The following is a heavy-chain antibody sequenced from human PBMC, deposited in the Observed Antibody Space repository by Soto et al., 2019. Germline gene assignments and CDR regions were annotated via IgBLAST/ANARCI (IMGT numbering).Heavy chain of an antibody. J-gene: IGHJ3*02. CDR3: ARLMGTDILTGYYASDAFDI. CDR1: GYSFTIYW. D-gene: IGHD3-9*01. Sequence: GESLKISCDGSGYSFTIYWIGWVRQMPGKGLEWMGIIYPGDSDTRYSPSFQGQVTISADKSISTAYLQWSSLKASDTAMYYCARLMGTDILTGYYASDAFDIWGQGTMVTVSS. CDR2: IYPGDSDT. V-gene: IGHV5-51*01.